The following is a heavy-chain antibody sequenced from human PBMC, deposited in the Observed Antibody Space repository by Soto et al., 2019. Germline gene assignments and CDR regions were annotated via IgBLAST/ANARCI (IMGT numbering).Heavy chain of an antibody. Sequence: QVQLQESGPGLVKPSGTLSLTCAVSGGSFTSNNWWTLVRQPPGQGLELIGEIYRTGSTNYNPSLKSRVTISIDKSENQFSLKVTSLTAADTAVYSCASRDPGTSVDYWGQGTLVTVSS. CDR2: IYRTGST. D-gene: IGHD1-7*01. CDR3: ASRDPGTSVDY. V-gene: IGHV4-4*02. J-gene: IGHJ4*02. CDR1: GGSFTSNNW.